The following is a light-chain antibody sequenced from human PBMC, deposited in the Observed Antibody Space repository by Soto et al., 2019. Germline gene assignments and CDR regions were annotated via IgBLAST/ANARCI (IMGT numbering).Light chain of an antibody. CDR2: KVS. V-gene: IGKV1-5*03. J-gene: IGKJ2*01. Sequence: DIQMTQSPSTLSASVGDRVTISCRASQSMRGYLAWYQQKPGKAPNLLIYKVSNLDNGVPPRFSGAGSGTEFTLSISGLQPDDFATYYCQNYDTYPYTFGQGTKLEIK. CDR1: QSMRGY. CDR3: QNYDTYPYT.